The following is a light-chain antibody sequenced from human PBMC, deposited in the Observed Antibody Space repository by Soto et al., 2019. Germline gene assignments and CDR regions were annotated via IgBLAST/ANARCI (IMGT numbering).Light chain of an antibody. CDR1: QSIGTW. J-gene: IGKJ1*01. CDR2: DAS. Sequence: DIQMTQSPSTLSASVGDRVTITCRASQSIGTWLAWYQHRPGKAPSLLIYDASTLRSGVPSRFSGSGSGTDFTLTISCLQSEDFATYYCQQYYSYPWTFGHGTKVDI. CDR3: QQYYSYPWT. V-gene: IGKV1-5*01.